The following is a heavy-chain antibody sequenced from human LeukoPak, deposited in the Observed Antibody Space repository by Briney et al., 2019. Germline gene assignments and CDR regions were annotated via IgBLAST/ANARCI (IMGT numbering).Heavy chain of an antibody. CDR1: GFALSSYA. CDR3: AKDKYSPNVNNWFDP. Sequence: GSLRLSCAASGFALSSYAMSWVRQAPGKGLEWVSAISGSGGSTYYADSVKGRFTISRGNSKNTLYLQMNSLRAEDTAVYYCAKDKYSPNVNNWFDPWGQGTLVTVSS. D-gene: IGHD5-18*01. CDR2: ISGSGGST. J-gene: IGHJ5*02. V-gene: IGHV3-23*01.